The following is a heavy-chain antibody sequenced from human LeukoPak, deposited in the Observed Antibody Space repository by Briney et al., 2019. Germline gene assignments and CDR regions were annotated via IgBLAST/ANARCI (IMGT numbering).Heavy chain of an antibody. CDR1: GFTFSSYG. D-gene: IGHD1-26*01. CDR2: IWYDGTHK. Sequence: GGSLRLSCAASGFTFSSYGMHWVRQAPGKGLEWVAVIWYDGTHKSYADSVKGRFTISRDNSNSALYLDMNSLRAEDTALYYCAKDWAPHSGSHFDYWGQGTLVTGSS. CDR3: AKDWAPHSGSHFDY. V-gene: IGHV3-33*06. J-gene: IGHJ4*02.